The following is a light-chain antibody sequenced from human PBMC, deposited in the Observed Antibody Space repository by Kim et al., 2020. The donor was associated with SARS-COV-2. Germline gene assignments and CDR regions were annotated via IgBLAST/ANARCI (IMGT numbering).Light chain of an antibody. CDR2: DVT. V-gene: IGLV2-14*03. CDR3: CSYTTRSTWV. Sequence: QSALTQPASVSGSPGQSITISCAGTSNDVGAYNSVSWYQQHPGKVPKVIIYDVTKRPSGTPDRFSGFKSGNTASLTISGIHIEDEADYYCCSYTTRSTWVFGGGTKLAVL. CDR1: SNDVGAYNS. J-gene: IGLJ3*02.